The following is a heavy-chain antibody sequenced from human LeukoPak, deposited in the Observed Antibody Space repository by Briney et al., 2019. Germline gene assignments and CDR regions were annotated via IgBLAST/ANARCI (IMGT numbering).Heavy chain of an antibody. V-gene: IGHV3-7*01. CDR3: ARRDMVVVPAAMANWYFDL. Sequence: GGSLRLSCAVSGFTFTHYWMNWVRQAPGKGLEWVANIKQDGTEKYYVDSVKGRFTISRDIAKNSLYLQMSSLRAEDTAVYYCARRDMVVVPAAMANWYFDLWGRGTLVTVSS. CDR1: GFTFTHYW. D-gene: IGHD2-2*01. CDR2: IKQDGTEK. J-gene: IGHJ2*01.